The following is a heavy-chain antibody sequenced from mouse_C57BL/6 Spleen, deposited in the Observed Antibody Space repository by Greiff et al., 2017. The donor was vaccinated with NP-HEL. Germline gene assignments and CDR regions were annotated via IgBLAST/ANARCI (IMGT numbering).Heavy chain of an antibody. V-gene: IGHV1-82*01. CDR1: GYAFSSSW. D-gene: IGHD4-1*01. J-gene: IGHJ2*01. Sequence: QVQLQQSGPELVKPGASVKISCKASGYAFSSSWMNWVKQRPGKGLEWIGRIYPGDGDTNYNGKFKGKATLTADKSSSTAYMQLSSLTSEDSAVYFCARDWDELHFDYWGQGTTLTVSS. CDR3: ARDWDELHFDY. CDR2: IYPGDGDT.